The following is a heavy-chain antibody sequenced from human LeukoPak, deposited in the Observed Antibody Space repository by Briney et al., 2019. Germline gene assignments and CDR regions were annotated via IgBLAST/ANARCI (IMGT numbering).Heavy chain of an antibody. CDR3: AREVTSGY. J-gene: IGHJ4*02. D-gene: IGHD6-6*01. V-gene: IGHV3-48*02. CDR2: ISSSSSTI. Sequence: GGSLRLSCAASGFTFSSYAMSWVRQAPGKGLEWVSYISSSSSTIYYADSVKGRFTISRDNAKNSLYLQMNSLRDGDTAVYYCAREVTSGYWGQGTLVTVSS. CDR1: GFTFSSYA.